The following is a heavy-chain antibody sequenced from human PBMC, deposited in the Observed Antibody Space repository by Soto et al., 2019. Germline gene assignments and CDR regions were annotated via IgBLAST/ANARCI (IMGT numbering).Heavy chain of an antibody. J-gene: IGHJ4*02. CDR1: GGSFSGYY. CDR2: INHSGST. V-gene: IGHV4-34*01. Sequence: SETLSLTCAVYGGSFSGYYWSWIRQPPGKGLEWTGEINHSGSTNYNPSLKSRVTISVDTSKNQFSLKLSSVTAADTAVYYCARYIVVVPAAMTVAGNYFDYWGQGTLVTVSS. D-gene: IGHD2-2*01. CDR3: ARYIVVVPAAMTVAGNYFDY.